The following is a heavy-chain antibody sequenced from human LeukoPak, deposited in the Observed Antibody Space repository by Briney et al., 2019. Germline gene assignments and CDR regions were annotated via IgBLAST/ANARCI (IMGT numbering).Heavy chain of an antibody. V-gene: IGHV4-59*11. CDR1: GDSISNHY. J-gene: IGHJ4*02. CDR3: AKDRGEGIVGTFDY. CDR2: IFYSGNT. Sequence: KASETLSLTCTVSGDSISNHYWSWIRQPPGKGLVWSGYIFYSGNTHYNPSLKSRVTMSVDTSKNQFSLRLSSVTPADTAVYYCAKDRGEGIVGTFDYWGQGTLVTVSS. D-gene: IGHD1-26*01.